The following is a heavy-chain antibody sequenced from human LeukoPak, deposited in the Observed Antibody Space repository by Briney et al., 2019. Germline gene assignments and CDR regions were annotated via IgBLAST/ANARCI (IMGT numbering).Heavy chain of an antibody. CDR1: GYSISSGYY. CDR3: ARGLEGIAARGPHDY. D-gene: IGHD6-6*01. J-gene: IGHJ4*02. CDR2: IYHSGST. V-gene: IGHV4-38-2*02. Sequence: PSETLSPTCTVSGYSISSGYYWGWIRQPPGKGLEWIGSIYHSGSTYYNPSLKSRVTISVDTSKNQFSLKLSSVTAADTAVYYCARGLEGIAARGPHDYWGQGTLVTVSS.